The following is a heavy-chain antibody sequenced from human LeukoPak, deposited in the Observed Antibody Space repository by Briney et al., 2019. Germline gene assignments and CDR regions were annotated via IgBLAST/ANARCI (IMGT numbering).Heavy chain of an antibody. CDR2: IIPIFGTA. J-gene: IGHJ4*02. V-gene: IGHV1-69*06. Sequence: SVKVSCKASGGTFSSYAISWVRQAPGQGLEWMGGIIPIFGTANYAQKFQGRVTMTEDTSTDTAYMELSSLRSEDTAVYYCATSRILAVAGSFFDYWGQGTLVTVSS. CDR3: ATSRILAVAGSFFDY. D-gene: IGHD6-19*01. CDR1: GGTFSSYA.